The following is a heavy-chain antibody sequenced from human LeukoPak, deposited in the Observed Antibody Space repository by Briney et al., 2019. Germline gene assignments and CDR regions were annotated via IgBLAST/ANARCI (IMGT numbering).Heavy chain of an antibody. V-gene: IGHV1-46*01. CDR1: GYTFTSYY. CDR2: INPSGGST. D-gene: IGHD3-22*01. J-gene: IGHJ6*02. CDR3: ARVGYDSSGYLGYYYGMTS. Sequence: GASVKVSCKASGYTFTSYYMHWVRQAPGQGLEWMGIINPSGGSTSYAQKFQGRVTMTRDTSTSTVYMELSSLRSEDTAVYYCARVGYDSSGYLGYYYGMTSGAKGPRSPSP.